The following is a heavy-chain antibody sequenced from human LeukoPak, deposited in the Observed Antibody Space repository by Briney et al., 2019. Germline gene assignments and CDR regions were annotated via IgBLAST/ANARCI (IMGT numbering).Heavy chain of an antibody. Sequence: ASVKVSCKASGYTFTDYYIYWVRQAPGQGLEWMGWINPNGGGTNYAQRFQGRVTMTRATSISTANMGLSGLRSDDAAGNYCWLGDTVGQDWLDPWGQGTLVAVSS. D-gene: IGHD3-10*01. CDR1: GYTFTDYY. J-gene: IGHJ5*02. V-gene: IGHV1-2*02. CDR3: WLGDTVGQDWLDP. CDR2: INPNGGGT.